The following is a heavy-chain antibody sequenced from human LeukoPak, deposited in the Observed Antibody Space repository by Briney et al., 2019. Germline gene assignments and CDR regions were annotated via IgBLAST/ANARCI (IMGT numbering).Heavy chain of an antibody. CDR1: GFTFSSYA. J-gene: IGHJ4*02. CDR2: ISGSGGST. D-gene: IGHD3-9*01. Sequence: GGSLRLSCAASGFTFSSYAMSWVRQAPGKGLEWVSAISGSGGSTYYADSVKGRFTISRDNSKNTLYLQMNSLRAEDTAVYYCAKASDDILTGYLMDGYFDYWGQGTLVTVSS. CDR3: AKASDDILTGYLMDGYFDY. V-gene: IGHV3-23*01.